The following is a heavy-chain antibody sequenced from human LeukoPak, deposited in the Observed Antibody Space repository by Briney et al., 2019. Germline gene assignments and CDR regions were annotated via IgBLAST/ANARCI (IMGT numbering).Heavy chain of an antibody. D-gene: IGHD3-10*01. CDR1: GFSLSTSGMC. J-gene: IGHJ5*02. CDR2: IDWDDDK. Sequence: SGPALVKPTQTLTLTCTFSGFSLSTSGMCVSWIRQPPGKALEWLALIDWDDDKYYSTSLKTRLTISKDTSTNQVVLTMTNMDPVDTATYYCARMVYYGSGSYYSWFDPWGRGTLVTVSS. V-gene: IGHV2-70*01. CDR3: ARMVYYGSGSYYSWFDP.